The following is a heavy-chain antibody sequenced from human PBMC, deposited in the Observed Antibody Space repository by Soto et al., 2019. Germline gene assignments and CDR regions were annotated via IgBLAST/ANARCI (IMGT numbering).Heavy chain of an antibody. J-gene: IGHJ4*02. Sequence: GASVKVSCKASGFTFTSSAVQWVRQARGQRLEWIGWIVVGSGNTNYAQKFQERVTITRDTSTSTAYMELSSLRSEDTAVYYCAADVPSASWYYDSSGYYGRNFDYWGQGTLVTV. CDR1: GFTFTSSA. V-gene: IGHV1-58*01. CDR3: AADVPSASWYYDSSGYYGRNFDY. D-gene: IGHD3-22*01. CDR2: IVVGSGNT.